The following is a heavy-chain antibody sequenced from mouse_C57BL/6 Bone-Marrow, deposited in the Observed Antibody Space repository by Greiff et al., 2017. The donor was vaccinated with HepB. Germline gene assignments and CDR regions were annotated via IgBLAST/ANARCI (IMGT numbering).Heavy chain of an antibody. V-gene: IGHV1-81*01. CDR2: IYPRSGNT. Sequence: VHLVESGAELARPGASVKLSCKASGYTFTSYGISWVKQRTGQGLEWIGEIYPRSGNTYYNEKFKGKATLTADKSSSTAYMELRSLTSEDSAVCFCARLGAWFAYWGQGTLVTVSA. CDR3: ARLGAWFAY. J-gene: IGHJ3*01. D-gene: IGHD4-1*01. CDR1: GYTFTSYG.